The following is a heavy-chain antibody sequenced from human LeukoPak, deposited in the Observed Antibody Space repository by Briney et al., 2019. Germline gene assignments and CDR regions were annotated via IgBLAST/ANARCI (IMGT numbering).Heavy chain of an antibody. CDR1: GFTFSSYS. V-gene: IGHV3-21*01. J-gene: IGHJ5*02. CDR3: ARDRVASGRFGEVAS. Sequence: GGSLRLSCAASGFTFSSYSMNWVRQAPGKGLEWVSSISSSSSYIYYADSVKGRFTISRDNAKNSLYLQMNSLRAEDTAIYYCARDRVASGRFGEVASWGQGTLVTVSS. CDR2: ISSSSSYI. D-gene: IGHD3-10*01.